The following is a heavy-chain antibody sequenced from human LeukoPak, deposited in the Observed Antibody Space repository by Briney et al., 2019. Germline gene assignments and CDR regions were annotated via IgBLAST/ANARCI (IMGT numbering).Heavy chain of an antibody. CDR1: GGSISSYY. Sequence: PSETLSLTCTVSGGSISSYYWSWIRQPPGKGLEWIGYIYYSGSTNYNPSLKSRVTISVDTSKNQFSLKLSSVTAADTAVYYCARALRVDRYSWDHWGQGTLVTVSS. D-gene: IGHD5-18*01. CDR2: IYYSGST. J-gene: IGHJ4*02. V-gene: IGHV4-59*01. CDR3: ARALRVDRYSWDH.